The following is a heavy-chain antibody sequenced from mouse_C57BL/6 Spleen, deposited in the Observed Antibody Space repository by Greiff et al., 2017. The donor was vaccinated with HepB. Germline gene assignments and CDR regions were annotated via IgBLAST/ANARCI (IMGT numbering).Heavy chain of an antibody. CDR1: GYTFTDYN. CDR2: INPNNGGT. V-gene: IGHV1-22*01. J-gene: IGHJ4*01. Sequence: VQLKESGPELVKPGASVKMSCKASGYTFTDYNMHWVKQSHGKSLEWIGYINPNNGGTSYNQKFKGKATLTVNKSSSTAYMELRSLTSEDSAVYYCARWDGYYNYAMDYWGQGTSVTVSS. CDR3: ARWDGYYNYAMDY. D-gene: IGHD2-3*01.